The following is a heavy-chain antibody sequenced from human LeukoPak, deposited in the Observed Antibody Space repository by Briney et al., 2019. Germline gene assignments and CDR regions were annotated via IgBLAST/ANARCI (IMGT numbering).Heavy chain of an antibody. CDR3: AKAPNYSGSGSPLFEY. J-gene: IGHJ4*02. Sequence: ASVKLSCKASGGTFSSYAITWVRQAPGQGLEWMGWISAYDGNTRYAQKVQGRVTMTTDTSTTTAYMELRSLRSDDTAVYYCAKAPNYSGSGSPLFEYWGQGTLVTVSS. D-gene: IGHD3-10*01. CDR1: GGTFSSYA. V-gene: IGHV1-18*01. CDR2: ISAYDGNT.